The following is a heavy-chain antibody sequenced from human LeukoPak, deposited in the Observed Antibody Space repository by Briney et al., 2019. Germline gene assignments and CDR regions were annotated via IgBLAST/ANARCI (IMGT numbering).Heavy chain of an antibody. V-gene: IGHV3-23*01. J-gene: IGHJ4*02. D-gene: IGHD3-16*01. Sequence: PGGSLRLSCAASGFTFSSYAMSWVRQAPGKGLEWVSAISGSGGSTYYADSVKGRFTISRDNSKNTLYLQMNSLGAEDTAVYYCAKVLDYDYVWGSFDYWGQGTLVTVSS. CDR1: GFTFSSYA. CDR2: ISGSGGST. CDR3: AKVLDYDYVWGSFDY.